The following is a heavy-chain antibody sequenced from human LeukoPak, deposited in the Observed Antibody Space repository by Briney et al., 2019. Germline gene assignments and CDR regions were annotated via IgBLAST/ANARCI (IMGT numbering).Heavy chain of an antibody. V-gene: IGHV3-23*01. CDR3: AKDVKSDGVWDVDH. Sequence: GRSLRLSCAGYGFNFRAYTMNWVRQAPGKGLEWVSGIYGSGEGQTFYADSVRGRFTISGDDSRNLVFLHMDSLRVEDTALYYCAKDVKSDGVWDVDHWGQGTLVTVSS. J-gene: IGHJ4*02. CDR2: IYGSGEGQT. CDR1: GFNFRAYT. D-gene: IGHD1-26*01.